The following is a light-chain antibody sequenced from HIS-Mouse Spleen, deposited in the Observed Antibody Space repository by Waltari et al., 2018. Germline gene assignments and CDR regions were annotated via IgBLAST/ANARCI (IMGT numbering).Light chain of an antibody. CDR2: AAS. CDR3: QQYYSYPPLFT. CDR1: QGISSY. J-gene: IGKJ3*01. Sequence: AIRMTQSPSSLSASTGDRVTITCRASQGISSYLAWYQQKPGKAPKLLIYAASTLQSGVASRFSGSGSGTDFTLTISCLQSEDFATYYCQQYYSYPPLFTFGPGTKVDIK. V-gene: IGKV1-8*01.